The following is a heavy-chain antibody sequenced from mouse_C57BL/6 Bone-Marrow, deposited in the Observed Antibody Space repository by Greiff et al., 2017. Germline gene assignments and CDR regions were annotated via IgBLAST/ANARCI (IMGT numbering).Heavy chain of an antibody. CDR1: CYTFTRYW. D-gene: IGHD1-1*01. J-gene: IGHJ1*03. CDR2: LDPNSGGT. CDR3: ARDYYGSSSFV. Sequence: QVPLKPSGAELVKPGASVKVSCKASCYTFTRYWIPWVKQRPGRGRVWVGRLDPNSGGTKYNEKFQSKATLTVDKPSSTAYMQLSSLTSEDSAVYYCARDYYGSSSFVWGTGTTVTVSS. V-gene: IGHV1-72*01.